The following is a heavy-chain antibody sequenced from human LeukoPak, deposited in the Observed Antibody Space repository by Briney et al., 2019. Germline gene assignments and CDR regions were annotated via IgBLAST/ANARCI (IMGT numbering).Heavy chain of an antibody. CDR3: ARAPPYCGGDCYPDY. Sequence: GGSLRLSCTASGFIFSTYWMHWVRQAPGKGLVWVSRINSVGSSTNYADSVKGRFTISRDNSKNTLYLQMNSLRAEDTAVYYCARAPPYCGGDCYPDYWGQGTLVTVSS. D-gene: IGHD2-21*02. J-gene: IGHJ4*02. CDR1: GFIFSTYW. V-gene: IGHV3-74*01. CDR2: INSVGSST.